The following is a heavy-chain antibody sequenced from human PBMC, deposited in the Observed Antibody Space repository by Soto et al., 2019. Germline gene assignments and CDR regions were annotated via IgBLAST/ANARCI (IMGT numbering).Heavy chain of an antibody. J-gene: IGHJ5*01. Sequence: QVQLQQSGPGLVKPSQTLSLTCDISGDSVSTNSATWNWIRQSPSGGLEWLGRTYYRSKWFHDYALSVTXRXPXSTXTSNNQVSLQLNSVTPDDTAVYYCVRLIGNSWLDSWGQGTLVIVSS. V-gene: IGHV6-1*01. CDR2: TYYRSKWFH. CDR3: VRLIGNSWLDS. D-gene: IGHD2-8*01. CDR1: GDSVSTNSAT.